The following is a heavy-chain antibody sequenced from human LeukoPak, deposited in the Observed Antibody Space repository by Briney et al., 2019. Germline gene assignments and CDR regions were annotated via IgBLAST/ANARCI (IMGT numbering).Heavy chain of an antibody. CDR1: GYTFTSYG. Sequence: SVKVSCKASGYTFTSYGISWVRQAPGQGLEWMGGIIPIFGTANYAQKFQGRVTITADESTSTAYMELSSLRSEDTAVYYCARDRRHTIFGVVTTEGMDVWGQGTTVTVSS. D-gene: IGHD3-3*01. CDR3: ARDRRHTIFGVVTTEGMDV. V-gene: IGHV1-69*13. CDR2: IIPIFGTA. J-gene: IGHJ6*02.